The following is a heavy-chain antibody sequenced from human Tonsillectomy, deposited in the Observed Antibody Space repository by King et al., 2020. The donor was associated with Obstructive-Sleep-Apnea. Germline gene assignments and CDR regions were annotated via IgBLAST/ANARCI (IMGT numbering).Heavy chain of an antibody. D-gene: IGHD6-13*01. Sequence: TLKESGPTLVKPTQTLTLTCTFSGFSLSSSGVGVGWIRQPPGKALEWLALIYWDDDKRYSPSLKSRVSITKDTSKNQVVLTMTNMDPLDTATYYCAHSRFSSSLWGMDVWGQGTTVTVSS. J-gene: IGHJ6*02. CDR2: IYWDDDK. CDR3: AHSRFSSSLWGMDV. V-gene: IGHV2-5*02. CDR1: GFSLSSSGVG.